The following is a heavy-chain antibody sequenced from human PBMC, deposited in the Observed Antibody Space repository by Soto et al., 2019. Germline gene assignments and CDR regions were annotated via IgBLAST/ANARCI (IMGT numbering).Heavy chain of an antibody. Sequence: QVQLVESGGGVVQPGRSLRLSCAGSGFTFRSYVMHWVSQPPGKGLEWVAGISYDGENQYYADSVKGRFTISRDNSKNTVFLQMNSLRREDTSVYYCARESIAAAGLWGQGTLVTVSS. CDR3: ARESIAAAGL. J-gene: IGHJ4*02. V-gene: IGHV3-30*04. CDR2: ISYDGENQ. CDR1: GFTFRSYV. D-gene: IGHD6-13*01.